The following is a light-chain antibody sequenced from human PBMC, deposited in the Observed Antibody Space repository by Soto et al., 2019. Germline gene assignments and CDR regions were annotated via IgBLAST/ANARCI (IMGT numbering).Light chain of an antibody. CDR1: SSDVGSYNR. CDR2: EVS. CDR3: SLYTSSSTSLYV. J-gene: IGLJ1*01. Sequence: QSVLTQPPSVSGSPGQSVTISCTGTSSDVGSYNRVSWYQQPPGTAPKLMIYEVSNRPSGVPDHFSGSKSGNTASLTISGLQAEDEADYYCSLYTSSSTSLYVFGTGTKVTVL. V-gene: IGLV2-18*01.